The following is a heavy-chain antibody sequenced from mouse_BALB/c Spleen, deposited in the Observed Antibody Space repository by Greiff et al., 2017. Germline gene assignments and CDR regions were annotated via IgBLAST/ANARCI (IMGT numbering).Heavy chain of an antibody. CDR2: ISNLAYSI. V-gene: IGHV5-15*02. Sequence: EVQLVESGGGLVQPGGSRKLSCAASGFTFSDYGMPWVRQAPGKGLEWVAFISNLAYSIYYADAVTGRFTITRENAKNTLYLEMSSLRSEDTAMYYCARDRGYGIDYWGQGTTLTVSS. J-gene: IGHJ2*01. CDR1: GFTFSDYG. D-gene: IGHD1-2*01. CDR3: ARDRGYGIDY.